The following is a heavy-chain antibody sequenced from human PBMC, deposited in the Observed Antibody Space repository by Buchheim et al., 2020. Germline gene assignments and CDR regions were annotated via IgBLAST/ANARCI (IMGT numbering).Heavy chain of an antibody. J-gene: IGHJ4*02. D-gene: IGHD3-10*01. CDR2: INSDGSSP. V-gene: IGHV3-74*01. Sequence: EVQLVESGGGLVQPGGSLRLSCAASGFSFSSYWMHWVRQAPGKGLVWVSRINSDGSSPTYADSVKGRFPISRDNPSHTLVLQMNSLRAEDTAVYHCARARGGYYFDDWGQGTL. CDR3: ARARGGYYFDD. CDR1: GFSFSSYW.